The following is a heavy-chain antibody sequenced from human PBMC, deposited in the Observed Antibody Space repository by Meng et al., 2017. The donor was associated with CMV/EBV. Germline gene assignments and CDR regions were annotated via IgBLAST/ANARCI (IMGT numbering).Heavy chain of an antibody. CDR1: GGSIISSSYY. D-gene: IGHD2-2*01. CDR3: ARNIVVVPAATNWFDP. CDR2: IYYSGST. Sequence: SETLSLTCTVSGGSIISSSYYWGWIRQPPGKGLEWIGSIYYSGSTYYNPSLKSRVTISVDTSKNQFSLKLSSVTAADTAVYYCARNIVVVPAATNWFDPWGQGTLVTVSS. J-gene: IGHJ5*02. V-gene: IGHV4-39*07.